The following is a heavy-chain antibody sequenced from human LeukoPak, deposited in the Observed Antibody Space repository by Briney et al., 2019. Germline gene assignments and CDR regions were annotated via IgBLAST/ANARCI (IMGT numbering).Heavy chain of an antibody. CDR1: GGSISSYY. J-gene: IGHJ4*02. Sequence: SETLSLTCTVSGGSISSYYWSWIRQPPGKGLEWIGYIYYSGSTNYNPSLKSRVTISVDTSKNQFSLKLSPVTAADTAVYYCARTSGYSGYYFDYWGQGTLVTVSS. D-gene: IGHD5-12*01. V-gene: IGHV4-59*01. CDR3: ARTSGYSGYYFDY. CDR2: IYYSGST.